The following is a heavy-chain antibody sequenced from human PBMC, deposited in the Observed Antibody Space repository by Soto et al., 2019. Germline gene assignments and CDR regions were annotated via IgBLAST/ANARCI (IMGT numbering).Heavy chain of an antibody. Sequence: ESGGGVVHPERSLRLSCRASEFTFSSYAMHWVRQAPGKGLAWVAGISYDGGHKFYGDSVRGRFTISRDSSKTTVFLQMNSLRPEDTAAYYCARVKTDYSNPRGPFFFYGMDVWGQGTTVTVSS. V-gene: IGHV3-30-3*01. CDR2: ISYDGGHK. CDR3: ARVKTDYSNPRGPFFFYGMDV. J-gene: IGHJ6*02. CDR1: EFTFSSYA. D-gene: IGHD4-4*01.